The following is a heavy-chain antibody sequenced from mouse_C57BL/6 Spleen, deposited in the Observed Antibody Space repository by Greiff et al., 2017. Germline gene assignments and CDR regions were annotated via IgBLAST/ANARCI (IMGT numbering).Heavy chain of an antibody. CDR1: GYAFSSSW. J-gene: IGHJ1*03. CDR3: AREGYSWYFDV. Sequence: QVQLKESGPELVKPGASVKISCKASGYAFSSSWMNWVKQRPGKGLEGIGRIYPGDGDTNYNGKFKGKATLTADKSSSTAYMQLSSLTSEDSAVYFCAREGYSWYFDVWGTGTTVTVSS. D-gene: IGHD2-3*01. CDR2: IYPGDGDT. V-gene: IGHV1-82*01.